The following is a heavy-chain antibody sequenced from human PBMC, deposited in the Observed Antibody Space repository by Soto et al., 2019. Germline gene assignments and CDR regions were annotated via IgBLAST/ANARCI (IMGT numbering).Heavy chain of an antibody. CDR3: ARPEDGLPARPGNH. Sequence: QLQLQESGPGLVKPSETLSLTCTVSGGSITSSSYYWGWIRQPPGKGLEWIGSIYYTRTTSYSPSLKSRVTISVATAKNQFSLKLSSVTAADPAVYYCARPEDGLPARPGNHWGQGTLVTVSS. CDR2: IYYTRTT. CDR1: GGSITSSSYY. J-gene: IGHJ5*02. V-gene: IGHV4-39*01. D-gene: IGHD6-6*01.